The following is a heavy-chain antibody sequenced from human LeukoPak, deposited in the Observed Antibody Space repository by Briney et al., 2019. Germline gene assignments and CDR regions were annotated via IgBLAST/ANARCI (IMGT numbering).Heavy chain of an antibody. J-gene: IGHJ4*02. CDR2: IYHSGST. CDR3: ARLVDIVVVPAVYFDY. CDR1: GYSISSGYY. Sequence: SETLSLSCAVSGYSISSGYYWGWIRQPPGKGLERIGNIYHSGSTYYNPSLKSRVTISVDTSKNQFSLKLSSVTAADTAVYYCARLVDIVVVPAVYFDYWGQGTLVTVSS. V-gene: IGHV4-38-2*01. D-gene: IGHD2-2*01.